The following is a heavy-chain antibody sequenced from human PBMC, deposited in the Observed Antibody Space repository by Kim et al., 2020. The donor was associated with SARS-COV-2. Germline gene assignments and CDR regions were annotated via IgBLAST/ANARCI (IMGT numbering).Heavy chain of an antibody. D-gene: IGHD6-6*01. CDR3: SRSAALTSPNCLPHSFDP. J-gene: IGHJ5*02. Sequence: SETLSLTCTVSGDSIRNYYWSWIRQPPGKGLEWLGNIFSSGTSHYNPSLKSRVTMSVDMSKNQFSLKLSPVTASDTAAYYCSRSAALTSPNCLPHSFDP. CDR1: GDSIRNYY. V-gene: IGHV4-59*01. CDR2: IFSSGTS.